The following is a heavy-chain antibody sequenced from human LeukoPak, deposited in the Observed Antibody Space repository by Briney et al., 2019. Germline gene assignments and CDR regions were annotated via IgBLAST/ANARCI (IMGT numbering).Heavy chain of an antibody. CDR2: ISDDSNYI. V-gene: IGHV3-21*01. CDR1: GFTFSSYS. J-gene: IGHJ4*02. CDR3: ARDGQGVAAAGVFDY. Sequence: PGGSLRLSCADSGFTFSSYSMHWVRQAPGEGLQWVSSISDDSNYIFYADSVKGRFTISRDNAKNSLYLQMNSLRAEDTAVYYCARDGQGVAAAGVFDYWGQGTLVTVSS. D-gene: IGHD6-13*01.